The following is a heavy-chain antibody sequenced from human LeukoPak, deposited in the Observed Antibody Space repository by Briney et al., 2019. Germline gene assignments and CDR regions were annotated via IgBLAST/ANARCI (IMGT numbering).Heavy chain of an antibody. V-gene: IGHV1-24*01. CDR3: ARVMAAAGYYYYYGMDV. CDR1: GYTLTELS. CDR2: FDPEDGET. J-gene: IGHJ6*02. Sequence: ASVKVSCKVSGYTLTELSMHWVRQAPGKGLEWMGGFDPEDGETNYAQKFQGRVTMTEDTSTDTAYMELSSLRSEDTAVYYCARVMAAAGYYYYYGMDVWGQGTTVTVSS. D-gene: IGHD6-13*01.